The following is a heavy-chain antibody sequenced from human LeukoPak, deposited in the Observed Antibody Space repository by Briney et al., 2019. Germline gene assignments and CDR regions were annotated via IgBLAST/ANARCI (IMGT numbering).Heavy chain of an antibody. J-gene: IGHJ4*02. CDR1: GFTFRMSG. D-gene: IGHD3-10*01. CDR2: MSSDGVKS. V-gene: IGHV3-30*04. CDR3: AKDHAGSGRAFEY. Sequence: GGSLRLSCATSGFTFRMSGVHWVRQAPGKGLEWVALMSSDGVKSYYADSVKGRFTVSRDTSKDIVYLQMKSLSADDTGIYYCAKDHAGSGRAFEYWGQGTLLTVSS.